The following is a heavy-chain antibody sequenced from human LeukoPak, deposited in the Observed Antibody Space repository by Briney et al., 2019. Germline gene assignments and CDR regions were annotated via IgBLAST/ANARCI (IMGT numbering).Heavy chain of an antibody. CDR2: MSYSAST. CDR3: ARNGWGYSFEH. D-gene: IGHD3-16*01. Sequence: PSETLSLTCTVSGGSISSYYWSWIRQPPGKGLEWIGYMSYSASTDYNPSLKSRVTISLDTSKNQFSLKLSSVTAADTAVYYCARNGWGYSFEHWGQGTLVNVSS. J-gene: IGHJ4*02. V-gene: IGHV4-59*08. CDR1: GGSISSYY.